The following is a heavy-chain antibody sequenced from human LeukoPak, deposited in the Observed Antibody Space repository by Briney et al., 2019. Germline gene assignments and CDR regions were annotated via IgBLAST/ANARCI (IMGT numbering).Heavy chain of an antibody. V-gene: IGHV4-34*01. CDR2: INHSGST. Sequence: PSETLSLTCAVYGGSFSGYYWSWIRQPPGKGLEWIGEINHSGSTNYNPSLKSRVTISVDTSKNQFSLKLSSVTAADTAVYYCARGPHCSGGSCYSDAFDIWGQGTMVTVSS. J-gene: IGHJ3*02. D-gene: IGHD2-15*01. CDR1: GGSFSGYY. CDR3: ARGPHCSGGSCYSDAFDI.